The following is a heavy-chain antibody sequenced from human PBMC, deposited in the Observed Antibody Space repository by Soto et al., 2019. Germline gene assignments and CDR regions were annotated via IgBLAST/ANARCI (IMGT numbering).Heavy chain of an antibody. Sequence: PSXTLSLTCTVSGGSMSSYYWSWIRQPPVKGLEWIGYIYYSGSTNYNPSLKSRVTISVDTSKNQFSLKLSSVTAADTAVYYCARGIVATFDYYYYMDVWGKGTTVTVSS. D-gene: IGHD5-12*01. CDR2: IYYSGST. CDR1: GGSMSSYY. CDR3: ARGIVATFDYYYYMDV. V-gene: IGHV4-59*01. J-gene: IGHJ6*03.